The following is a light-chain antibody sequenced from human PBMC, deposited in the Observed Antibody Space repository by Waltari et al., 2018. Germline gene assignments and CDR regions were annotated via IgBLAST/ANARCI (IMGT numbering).Light chain of an antibody. CDR2: TAS. CDR1: QDISTW. J-gene: IGKJ4*01. Sequence: DIQMTQSPSSVSASVGDRVTITCRASQDISTWLGWYQQKPGRAPKLLIYTASSLQSGVPSRFSGSGSGTDFTLTISSLQPEDFVTYYCLEGNSFPLLTFGGGTKVEIK. V-gene: IGKV1-12*02. CDR3: LEGNSFPLLT.